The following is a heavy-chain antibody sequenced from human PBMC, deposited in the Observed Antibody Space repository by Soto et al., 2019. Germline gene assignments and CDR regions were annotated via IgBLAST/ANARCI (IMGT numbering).Heavy chain of an antibody. CDR2: IVVDSGNT. Sequence: SVKVSCKASGFTFADSAVQWLRQARGQRLEWIGWIVVDSGNTKYAQRFTERVTISWDMSTTTAFMELRSLRSEDTAVYYCATANNTSPFDFWGLGTLVTVSS. CDR3: ATANNTSPFDF. V-gene: IGHV1-58*01. D-gene: IGHD1-26*01. J-gene: IGHJ4*02. CDR1: GFTFADSA.